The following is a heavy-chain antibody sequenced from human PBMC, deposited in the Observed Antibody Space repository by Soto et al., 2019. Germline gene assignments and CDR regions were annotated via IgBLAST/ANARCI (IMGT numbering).Heavy chain of an antibody. J-gene: IGHJ4*02. D-gene: IGHD2-21*02. CDR2: ISYDGSNK. Sequence: PGGSLRLSCAASGFTFSSYGMHWVRQAPGKGLEWVAVISYDGSNKYYAVSVKGRFTISRDNSKNTLYLQMNSLRAEDTPVYYCAREMDATAIFDYWRQGTRGTVSS. CDR1: GFTFSSYG. CDR3: AREMDATAIFDY. V-gene: IGHV3-30*03.